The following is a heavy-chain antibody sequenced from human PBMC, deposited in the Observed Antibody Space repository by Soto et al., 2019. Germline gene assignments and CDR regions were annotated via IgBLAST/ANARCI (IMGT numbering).Heavy chain of an antibody. J-gene: IGHJ4*02. CDR2: ISNSGRT. Sequence: QVQLQESGPGLVKPSQTLSLTCTVSGGSVRRGNYYWSWIRQFPGKGLEWIGYISNSGRTHYNPSLMSRITLLADTSNNQFFLELRSVTAADTALYYCARADYATGSYYPDYWGQGTLVTVSS. CDR3: ARADYATGSYYPDY. CDR1: GGSVRRGNYY. V-gene: IGHV4-31*03. D-gene: IGHD3-10*01.